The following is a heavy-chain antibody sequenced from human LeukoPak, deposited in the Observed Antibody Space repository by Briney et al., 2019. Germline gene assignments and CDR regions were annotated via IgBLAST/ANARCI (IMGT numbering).Heavy chain of an antibody. J-gene: IGHJ4*02. Sequence: GASVKVSCKASGYTFTSYGISWVRQAPGQGLEWMGWISAYNGNTNYAQKLQGRVTMTTDTSTSTAYMELRSLRSDDTAVYYCARDRAYDYVWGSWAFDYWGQGTLVTVSS. CDR2: ISAYNGNT. D-gene: IGHD3-16*01. CDR3: ARDRAYDYVWGSWAFDY. V-gene: IGHV1-18*01. CDR1: GYTFTSYG.